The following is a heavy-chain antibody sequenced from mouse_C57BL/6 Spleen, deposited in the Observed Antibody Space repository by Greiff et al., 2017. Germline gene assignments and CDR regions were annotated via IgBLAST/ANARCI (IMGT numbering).Heavy chain of an antibody. CDR1: GYTFTSYG. J-gene: IGHJ3*01. V-gene: IGHV1-81*01. Sequence: QVQLQQSGAELARPGASVKLSCKASGYTFTSYGISWVKQRTGQGLEWIGEIYPRSGNTYYNEKFKGKATLTADKSSSTAYMELRSLTSEDSAVYFRGRWDYYGSSYTWFAYWGQGTLVTVSA. D-gene: IGHD1-1*01. CDR2: IYPRSGNT. CDR3: GRWDYYGSSYTWFAY.